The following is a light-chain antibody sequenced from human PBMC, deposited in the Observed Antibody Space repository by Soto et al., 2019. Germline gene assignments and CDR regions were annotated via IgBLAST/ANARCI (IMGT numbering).Light chain of an antibody. Sequence: DIQMTHSPSTLSASVVDRVAITCRASQSISSWLAWYQQKPGKAPKLLIYDASSLESGVPSRFSGSGSGTEFTLTISSLQPDDFATYYCQQEWTFGQGTKVDTK. V-gene: IGKV1-5*01. CDR3: QQEWT. CDR1: QSISSW. CDR2: DAS. J-gene: IGKJ1*01.